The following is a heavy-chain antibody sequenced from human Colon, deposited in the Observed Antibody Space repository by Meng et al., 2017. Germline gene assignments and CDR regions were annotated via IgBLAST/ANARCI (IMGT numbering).Heavy chain of an antibody. V-gene: IGHV3-15*01. J-gene: IGHJ4*02. Sequence: GESLKISCAASGFTFSKAWMSWVRQPPGKGLEWVGRIKSKSDGGTTDYVAPVKDRFTISRDDSKTTLYLQMNGLKAEDTAVYYYVIGGGVRGVKGFENGGQGTRVTSSS. CDR1: GFTFSKAW. CDR2: IKSKSDGGTT. D-gene: IGHD3-10*01. CDR3: VIGGGVRGVKGFEN.